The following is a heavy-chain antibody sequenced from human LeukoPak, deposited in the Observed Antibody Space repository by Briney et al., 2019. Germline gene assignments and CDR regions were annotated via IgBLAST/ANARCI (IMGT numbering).Heavy chain of an antibody. CDR1: GGSISGYY. V-gene: IGHV4-34*01. J-gene: IGHJ6*03. CDR2: INHSGST. CDR3: ARGRRLRFLSPPEDYYYMDV. Sequence: SETLSLTCTVSGGSISGYYWSWIRQPPGKGLEWIGEINHSGSTNYNPSLKSRVTISVDTSKNQFSLKLSSVTAADTAVYYCARGRRLRFLSPPEDYYYMDVWGKGTTVTVSS. D-gene: IGHD3-3*01.